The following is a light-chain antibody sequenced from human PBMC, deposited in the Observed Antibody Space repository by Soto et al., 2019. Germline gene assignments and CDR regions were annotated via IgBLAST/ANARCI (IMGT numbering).Light chain of an antibody. CDR1: QSVSPY. V-gene: IGKV3-11*01. Sequence: EIVLTQSPAILSLSPGERATLSCRASQSVSPYLAWYQQKPGQAPRLLIYDASKRPTGIPGRFSGSGSGTDFTLTISSLEPEDFAVYYCQQRITWPLTFGGGTKLEIK. CDR3: QQRITWPLT. CDR2: DAS. J-gene: IGKJ4*01.